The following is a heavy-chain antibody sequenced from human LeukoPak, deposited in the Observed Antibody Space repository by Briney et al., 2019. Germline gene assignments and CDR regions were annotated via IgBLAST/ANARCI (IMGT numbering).Heavy chain of an antibody. CDR2: ISGSGGST. V-gene: IGHV3-23*01. D-gene: IGHD4-17*01. J-gene: IGHJ4*02. CDR1: GFTFSSYS. CDR3: AKVFYGDYVRGAYDY. Sequence: PGGSLRLSCAASGFTFSSYSMNWVRQAPGKGLEWVSVISGSGGSTYYADSVKGRFAISRDNSKNTLYLQMNSLRAEDTAVYYCAKVFYGDYVRGAYDYWGQGNLVTVSS.